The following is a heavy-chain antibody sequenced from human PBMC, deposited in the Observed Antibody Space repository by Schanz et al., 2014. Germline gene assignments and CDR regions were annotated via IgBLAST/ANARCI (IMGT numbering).Heavy chain of an antibody. CDR3: AREIPAGGHFDY. V-gene: IGHV3-30*04. J-gene: IGHJ4*02. D-gene: IGHD2-15*01. CDR2: ISYDGTIK. Sequence: QVQLVESGGAVVQPGRSLRLSCAVSGFTFSSYSMHWVRQAPGKGLEWVALISYDGTIKVHADSVKGRFTISRDNSKNTLYLRMISLRAEDTAMFYCAREIPAGGHFDYWGQGTLVSVSS. CDR1: GFTFSSYS.